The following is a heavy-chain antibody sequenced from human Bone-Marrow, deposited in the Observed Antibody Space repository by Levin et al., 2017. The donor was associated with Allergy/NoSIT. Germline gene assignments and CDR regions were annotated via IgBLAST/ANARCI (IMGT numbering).Heavy chain of an antibody. J-gene: IGHJ6*03. Sequence: GGSLRLSCVGSGFTFDHYAMSWVRQVPGKGLEWVAGIDWSGDGTEYADSVKGRFIISRDKAKNSVYLQMNSLRVEDTAFYHCARIAGNPSFYYYYYMDVWGKGTTVTVSS. V-gene: IGHV3-20*01. CDR1: GFTFDHYA. CDR3: ARIAGNPSFYYYYYMDV. D-gene: IGHD6-13*01. CDR2: IDWSGDGT.